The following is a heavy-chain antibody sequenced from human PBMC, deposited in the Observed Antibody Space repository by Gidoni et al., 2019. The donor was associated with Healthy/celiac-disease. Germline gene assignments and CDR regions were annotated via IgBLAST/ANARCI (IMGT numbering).Heavy chain of an antibody. V-gene: IGHV4-39*01. J-gene: IGHJ6*02. Sequence: QLQLQESGPGLVKPSETLSLTCTVSGGSISSSSYYWGWIRQPPGKGLEWIGSIYFSGSTYYNPSLKSRVTISVDTSKNQFSLKLSSVTAADTAVYYCASRGDIVVVPAAMLNYYYYGMDVWGQGTTVTVSS. CDR1: GGSISSSSYY. D-gene: IGHD2-2*01. CDR3: ASRGDIVVVPAAMLNYYYYGMDV. CDR2: IYFSGST.